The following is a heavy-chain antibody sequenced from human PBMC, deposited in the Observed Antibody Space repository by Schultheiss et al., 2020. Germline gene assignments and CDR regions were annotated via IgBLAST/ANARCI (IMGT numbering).Heavy chain of an antibody. CDR3: ATSYYDILTGSPYYFDY. V-gene: IGHV4-59*08. J-gene: IGHJ4*02. CDR2: IYYSGST. D-gene: IGHD3-9*01. Sequence: SETLSLTCTVSGGSISSYYWSWIRQPPGKGLEWIGSIYYSGSTNYNPSLKSRVTISVDTSKNQFSLKLSSVTAADTAVYYCATSYYDILTGSPYYFDYWGQGTLVTVSS. CDR1: GGSISSYY.